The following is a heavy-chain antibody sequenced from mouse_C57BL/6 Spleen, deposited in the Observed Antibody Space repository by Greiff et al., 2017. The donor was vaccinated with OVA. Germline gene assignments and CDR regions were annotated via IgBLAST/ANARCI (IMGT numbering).Heavy chain of an antibody. CDR3: ARENYEYPYYFDY. V-gene: IGHV3-6*01. D-gene: IGHD5-1*01. CDR2: ISYDGSN. Sequence: EVQLVESGPGLVKPSQSLSLTCSVTGYSITSGYYWNWIRQFPGNKLEWMGYISYDGSNNYNPSLKNRISITRDTSKNQFFLKLNSVTTEDTATYYCARENYEYPYYFDYWGQGTTLTVSS. J-gene: IGHJ2*01. CDR1: GYSITSGYY.